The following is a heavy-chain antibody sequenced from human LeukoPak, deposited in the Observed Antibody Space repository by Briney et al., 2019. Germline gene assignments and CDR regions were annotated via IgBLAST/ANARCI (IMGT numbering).Heavy chain of an antibody. J-gene: IGHJ4*02. D-gene: IGHD6-19*01. V-gene: IGHV1-69*13. CDR3: ASGFEAVAGTFDY. CDR2: ITPIFGTA. Sequence: GASVKVSCKASGYTFTSYGISWVRQAPGQGLEWMGGITPIFGTANYAQKFQGRVTITADESTSTAYMELSSLRSEDTAVYYCASGFEAVAGTFDYWGQGTLVTVSS. CDR1: GYTFTSYG.